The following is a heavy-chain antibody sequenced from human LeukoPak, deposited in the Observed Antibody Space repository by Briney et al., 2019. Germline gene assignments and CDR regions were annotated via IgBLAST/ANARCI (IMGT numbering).Heavy chain of an antibody. D-gene: IGHD3-16*02. CDR1: GGSISSYS. CDR3: AREGGAVNF. V-gene: IGHV4-4*07. CDR2: IFASGNT. Sequence: PLETLSLTCTVSGGSISSYSWTWIRQPAGKGLEWIGRIFASGNTYCNPSLKSRVTMSVDTSKNQFSLKVYSVTAADTAVYFCAREGGAVNFSGQGTLVTVSS. J-gene: IGHJ4*02.